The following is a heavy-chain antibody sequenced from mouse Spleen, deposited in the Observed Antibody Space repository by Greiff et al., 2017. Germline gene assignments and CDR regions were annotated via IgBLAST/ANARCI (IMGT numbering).Heavy chain of an antibody. CDR2: ISSGGDYI. V-gene: IGHV5-9-1*02. Sequence: EVHLVESGEGLVKPGGSLKLSCAASGFTFSSYAMSWVRQTPEKRLEWVAYISSGGDYIYYADTVKGRFTISRDNARNTLYLQMSSLKSEDTAMYYCTSYYGSSRDYFDYWGQGTTLTVSS. D-gene: IGHD1-1*01. CDR1: GFTFSSYA. J-gene: IGHJ2*01. CDR3: TSYYGSSRDYFDY.